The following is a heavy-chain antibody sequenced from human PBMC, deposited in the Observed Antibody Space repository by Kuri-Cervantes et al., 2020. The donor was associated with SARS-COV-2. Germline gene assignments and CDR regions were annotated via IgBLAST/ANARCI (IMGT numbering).Heavy chain of an antibody. CDR2: IRYDGQSK. CDR1: GFTFDDYG. Sequence: GESLKISCAASGFTFDDYGMSWVRQAPGKGLEWVAFIRYDGQSKYYADSVKGRFTISRDSSKDTLYLQMNSLRAEDTALYYCAKNLYAMDHRERAFDIWGQGTMVTVSS. CDR3: AKNLYAMDHRERAFDI. V-gene: IGHV3-30*02. D-gene: IGHD5-18*01. J-gene: IGHJ3*02.